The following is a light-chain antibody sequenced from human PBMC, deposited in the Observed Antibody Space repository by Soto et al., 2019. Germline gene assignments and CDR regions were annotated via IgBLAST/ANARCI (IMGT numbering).Light chain of an antibody. CDR1: QSISSDY. V-gene: IGKV3-20*01. J-gene: IGKJ4*01. CDR3: QHYGRYPPT. Sequence: ESVWTQSPGTLSLSPGERATLSCRASQSISSDYLAWYQQKPGQAPRLLIYGASSRATGIPGRFSGSGSGTDFTLSISRLEPEDFAVYYCQHYGRYPPTFGGGTKVEIK. CDR2: GAS.